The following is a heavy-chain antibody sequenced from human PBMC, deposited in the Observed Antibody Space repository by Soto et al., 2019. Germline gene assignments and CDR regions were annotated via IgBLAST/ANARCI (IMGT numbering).Heavy chain of an antibody. J-gene: IGHJ3*02. V-gene: IGHV3-15*01. Sequence: GGSLRLSCAASGFTFSNAWMSWVCQAPGKGLEWVGRIKSKTDGGTTDYAAPVKGRFTISRDDSKNTLYLQMNSLKTEGTAVYYCTAPPSSIVVVVAATDAFDIWGQGTMVTVSS. D-gene: IGHD2-15*01. CDR2: IKSKTDGGTT. CDR1: GFTFSNAW. CDR3: TAPPSSIVVVVAATDAFDI.